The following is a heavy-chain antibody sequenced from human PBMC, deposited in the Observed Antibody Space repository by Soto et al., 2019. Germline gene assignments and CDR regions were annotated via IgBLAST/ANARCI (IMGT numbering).Heavy chain of an antibody. D-gene: IGHD2-15*01. Sequence: SQTLSLTCAISGDSVSSNSAAWNWIRQSPSRGLEWLGRTYYRSKWYNDYAVSVKSRITINPDTSKNQFSLQLNSVTPEDTAVYYCARGSCSGGSCYSDWFDPWGQGTLVTVSS. CDR1: GDSVSSNSAA. J-gene: IGHJ5*02. CDR2: TYYRSKWYN. V-gene: IGHV6-1*01. CDR3: ARGSCSGGSCYSDWFDP.